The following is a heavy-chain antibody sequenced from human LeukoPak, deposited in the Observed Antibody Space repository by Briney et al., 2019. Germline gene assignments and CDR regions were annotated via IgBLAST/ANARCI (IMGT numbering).Heavy chain of an antibody. J-gene: IGHJ6*03. CDR2: ISYDGSNK. V-gene: IGHV3-30*18. CDR3: AKDGVDCSSTSCHYYYYYYMDV. CDR1: GFTFSSYG. D-gene: IGHD2-2*01. Sequence: LTGGSLRLSCAASGFTFSSYGMHWVRQAPGKGLEWVAVISYDGSNKYYADSVKGRFTISRDNSKNTLYLQMNSLRAEDTAVYYCAKDGVDCSSTSCHYYYYYYMDVWGKGTTVTVSS.